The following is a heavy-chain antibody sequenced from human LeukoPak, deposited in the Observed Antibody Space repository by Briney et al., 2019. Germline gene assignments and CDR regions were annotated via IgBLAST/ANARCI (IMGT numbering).Heavy chain of an antibody. CDR3: ARDFPYYYGSGSYYLTY. V-gene: IGHV3-33*01. J-gene: IGHJ4*02. CDR2: IWYDGSNK. D-gene: IGHD3-10*01. CDR1: GFTFSSYG. Sequence: GGSLRLSCAASGFTFSSYGMHWVRQAPGKGLEWVAVIWYDGSNKYYADSVKGRFTISRDNSKNTPYLQMNSLRAEDTAVYYCARDFPYYYGSGSYYLTYWGQGTLVTVSS.